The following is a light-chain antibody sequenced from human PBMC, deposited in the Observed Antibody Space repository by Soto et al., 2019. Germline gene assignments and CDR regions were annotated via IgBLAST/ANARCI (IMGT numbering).Light chain of an antibody. CDR2: AAS. V-gene: IGKV1-39*01. J-gene: IGKJ1*01. CDR1: ETINNY. Sequence: IRMTQSPSSLSVSVGDGVTITCRASETINNYLNWYQQKPGRAPKLLIHAASTLQSGVPSRFSGSGAGTDFTLTISSLQPEDFATYSCRQSYTTPWTFGLGTRVEL. CDR3: RQSYTTPWT.